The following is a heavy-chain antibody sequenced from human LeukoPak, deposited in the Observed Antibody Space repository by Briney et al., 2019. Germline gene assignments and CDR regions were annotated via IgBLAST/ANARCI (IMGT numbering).Heavy chain of an antibody. J-gene: IGHJ4*02. CDR2: IYTSGST. D-gene: IGHD3-10*01. V-gene: IGHV4-61*02. CDR3: AREGYGSGN. Sequence: SQTLSLTCSVSGGSISRYNYYWSWIRQPAGKGLEWIGRIYTSGSTNYNPSLKSRVTMSVDTSKNQFSLKLSSVTAADTAVYYCAREGYGSGNWGEGTLVTVSS. CDR1: GGSISRYNYY.